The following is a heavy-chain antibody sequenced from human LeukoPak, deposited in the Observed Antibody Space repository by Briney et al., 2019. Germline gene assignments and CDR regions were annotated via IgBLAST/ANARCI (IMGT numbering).Heavy chain of an antibody. Sequence: PGRSLRLSCAASGFTFSSYGIHWVRQAPGKGLEWVAFISYHGDNKYYADSVKGRFTTSRDNSKNTLYLQMNSLRAEDTAVYYCARSQRWLQFGGADYWGQGTLVTVSS. V-gene: IGHV3-30*03. CDR1: GFTFSSYG. D-gene: IGHD5-24*01. CDR3: ARSQRWLQFGGADY. CDR2: ISYHGDNK. J-gene: IGHJ4*02.